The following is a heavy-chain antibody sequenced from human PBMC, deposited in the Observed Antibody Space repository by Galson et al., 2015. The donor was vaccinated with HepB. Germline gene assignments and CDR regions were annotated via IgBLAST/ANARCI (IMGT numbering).Heavy chain of an antibody. J-gene: IGHJ4*02. CDR2: INPKNGDT. CDR1: GYSFTDYF. Sequence: SVKVSCKASGYSFTDYFIHWVRQAPGQGLEWMGRINPKNGDTNYAQKFQGRVTMTRDTSIRTAYMELSRLTSDDTVVYYCARGNTSGWYIFDYWGQGTLVTVSS. V-gene: IGHV1-2*05. D-gene: IGHD6-19*01. CDR3: ARGNTSGWYIFDY.